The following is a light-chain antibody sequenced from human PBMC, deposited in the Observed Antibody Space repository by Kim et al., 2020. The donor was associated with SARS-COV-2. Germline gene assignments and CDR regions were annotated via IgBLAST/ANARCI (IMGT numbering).Light chain of an antibody. Sequence: EIVMTQSPATLSVSPGERATLSCRASQSVSNKLAWYQQKPGQAPRLLIYGVSTRATGIPVRFSGSGSGTEFTLTISSLQSEDFAVYYCQHYNNWPPETFGQGTKLEIK. CDR2: GVS. CDR3: QHYNNWPPET. V-gene: IGKV3-15*01. CDR1: QSVSNK. J-gene: IGKJ2*01.